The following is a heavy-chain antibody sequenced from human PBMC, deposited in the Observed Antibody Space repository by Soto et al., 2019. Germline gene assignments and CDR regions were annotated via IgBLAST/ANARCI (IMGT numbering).Heavy chain of an antibody. D-gene: IGHD3-10*01. CDR1: GYTFSSYL. Sequence: QVQLVQSGAEVKKPGASVKVSCKASGYTFSSYLLHWVRQAPGQRLEWMGWINAGNGNTKYSQKFQGRVTLTRDTSASTAYMELSSLRSEDTAVYYCASPSYGSGSLYWGQGTLVTVSS. CDR3: ASPSYGSGSLY. J-gene: IGHJ4*02. V-gene: IGHV1-3*01. CDR2: INAGNGNT.